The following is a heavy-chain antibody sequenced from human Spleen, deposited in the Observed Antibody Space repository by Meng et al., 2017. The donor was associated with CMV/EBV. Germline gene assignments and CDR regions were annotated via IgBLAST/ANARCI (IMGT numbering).Heavy chain of an antibody. CDR2: IYYNGNT. D-gene: IGHD4-11*01. V-gene: IGHV4-34*01. CDR1: GGSFSGHY. CDR3: ALTTDNWFDP. Sequence: SETLSLTCAVYGGSFSGHYWAWIRQPPGKGLEWIGSIYYNGNTFYNPSLKSRVTISGDTSKNQFSLKVNSLTAADTAVYYCALTTDNWFDPWGHGTLVTVSS. J-gene: IGHJ5*02.